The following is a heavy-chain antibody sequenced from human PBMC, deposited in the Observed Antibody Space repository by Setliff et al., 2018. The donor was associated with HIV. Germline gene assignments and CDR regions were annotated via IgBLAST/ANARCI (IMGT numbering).Heavy chain of an antibody. V-gene: IGHV4-30-4*08. Sequence: SETLSLTCTVSGASIGSGDYYWSWIRQPPGKGLEWIGYIYYSGSTSYNPSLNSRVTISADTSKNQFSLELGSVTAADTAVYYCARLIPASVYFDYWGQGTLVTVSS. CDR2: IYYSGST. J-gene: IGHJ4*02. CDR1: GASIGSGDYY. CDR3: ARLIPASVYFDY. D-gene: IGHD2-2*01.